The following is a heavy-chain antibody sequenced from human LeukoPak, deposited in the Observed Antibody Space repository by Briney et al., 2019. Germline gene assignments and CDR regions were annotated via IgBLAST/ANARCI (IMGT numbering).Heavy chain of an antibody. CDR2: IWYDGSNK. V-gene: IGHV3-33*08. CDR1: GFAFSTYG. Sequence: GGSLRLSCIASGFAFSTYGMHWVRQAPGKGLEWVAVIWYDGSNKYYADSVKGRFTISRDNSKNTLYLQMNSLRAEDTAVYYCARDGFDYWGQGTLVTVSS. J-gene: IGHJ4*02. CDR3: ARDGFDY.